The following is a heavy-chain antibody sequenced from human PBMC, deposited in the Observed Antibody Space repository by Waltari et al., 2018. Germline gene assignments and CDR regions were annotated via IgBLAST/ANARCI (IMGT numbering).Heavy chain of an antibody. CDR2: MWSNGRA. Sequence: QEQLVESGGGVVEPGNPLRLSCATSGFSPINFDFDLVRQAPGKGLEWVAGMWSNGRAFYADSVKGRFTMSRDNSGTTMYLQMDSLRVDDTAVYYCARDPGGSHHGLDVWGQGTTVVVSS. V-gene: IGHV3-33*01. J-gene: IGHJ6*02. CDR1: GFSPINFD. CDR3: ARDPGGSHHGLDV. D-gene: IGHD3-10*01.